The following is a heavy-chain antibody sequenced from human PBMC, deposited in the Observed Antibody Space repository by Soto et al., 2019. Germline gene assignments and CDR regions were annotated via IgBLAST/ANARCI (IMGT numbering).Heavy chain of an antibody. CDR2: ILVAGST. J-gene: IGHJ3*02. V-gene: IGHV3-23*01. CDR3: AKATATGGGAFDI. Sequence: GGSLRLSCAVSGFTCSSYDMSWVRQAPGKGLEWVSTILVAGSTHCPDSVRGRFAISRDNSKNTVFLQMNSLTAGDTAVYYCAKATATGGGAFDICGQGTMVTVSS. D-gene: IGHD2-8*02. CDR1: GFTCSSYD.